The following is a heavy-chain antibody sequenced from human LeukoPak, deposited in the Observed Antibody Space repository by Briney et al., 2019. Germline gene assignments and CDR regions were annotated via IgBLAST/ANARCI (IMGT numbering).Heavy chain of an antibody. D-gene: IGHD1-1*01. J-gene: IGHJ5*02. V-gene: IGHV3-48*01. CDR1: GFTFSSYS. CDR2: ISSSSSTI. Sequence: GGSLRLFCAASGFTFSSYSMNWVRQAPGKGLEWVSYISSSSSTIYYADSVKGRFTISRDDAKNSLYLQMNSLRAEDTAVYYCARDPTSNWNDGGWFDPWGQGTLVTVSS. CDR3: ARDPTSNWNDGGWFDP.